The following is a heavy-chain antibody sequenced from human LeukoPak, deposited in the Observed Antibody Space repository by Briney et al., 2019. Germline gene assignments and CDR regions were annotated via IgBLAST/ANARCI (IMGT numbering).Heavy chain of an antibody. CDR2: TSYGGGRT. CDR1: GFTFSSYA. V-gene: IGHV3-23*01. J-gene: IGHJ4*02. D-gene: IGHD2-15*01. Sequence: GGSLRLSCAASGFTFSSYAMSWVRQAPGKGLEWVSTTSYGGGRTYYADSVKGRFTISRDNSKNTLYLQMNSPRADDTAVYYCAKDLWDSSRSCLDYWGQGALVTVSS. CDR3: AKDLWDSSRSCLDY.